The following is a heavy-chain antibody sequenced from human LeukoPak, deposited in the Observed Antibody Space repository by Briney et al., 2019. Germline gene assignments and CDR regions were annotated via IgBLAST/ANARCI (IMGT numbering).Heavy chain of an antibody. CDR2: IIPIFGTA. Sequence: SVKVSCKASGGTFSSYAISWVRQAPGQGLEWMGGIIPIFGTANYAQKFQGRVTITADESTSPAYMELSSLRSEDTAVYYCARGSPLGVVVAAITYYFDYWGQGTLVTVSS. V-gene: IGHV1-69*13. D-gene: IGHD2-15*01. CDR1: GGTFSSYA. J-gene: IGHJ4*02. CDR3: ARGSPLGVVVAAITYYFDY.